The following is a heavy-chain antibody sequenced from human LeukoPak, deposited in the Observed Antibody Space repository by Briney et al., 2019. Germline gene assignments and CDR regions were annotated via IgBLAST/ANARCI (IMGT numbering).Heavy chain of an antibody. Sequence: GGSLRLSCVASGFTFSSYAMHCVREAPGKGVEYVSAISNNGGSTSYANSVKGRFTISRDNSKNTLYLQMGSLRAEDMAVYYCARVGTYPNTWYGSYFDYWGQGTLATVSS. CDR1: GFTFSSYA. D-gene: IGHD6-13*01. CDR2: ISNNGGST. CDR3: ARVGTYPNTWYGSYFDY. V-gene: IGHV3-64*01. J-gene: IGHJ4*02.